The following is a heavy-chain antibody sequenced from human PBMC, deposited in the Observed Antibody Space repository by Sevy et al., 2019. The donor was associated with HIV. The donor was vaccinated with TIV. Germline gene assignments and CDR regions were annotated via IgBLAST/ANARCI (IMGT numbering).Heavy chain of an antibody. Sequence: SETLSLTCTVSGGSVSSGSYYWSWIRQPSGKGLEWIGYIYYSGSTNYNPSLKSRVTISVDTSKNQFSLKLSSVTAADTAVYYCAKSLWFGERTNWFDPWGQGTLVTVSS. J-gene: IGHJ5*02. CDR2: IYYSGST. V-gene: IGHV4-61*01. D-gene: IGHD3-10*01. CDR3: AKSLWFGERTNWFDP. CDR1: GGSVSSGSYY.